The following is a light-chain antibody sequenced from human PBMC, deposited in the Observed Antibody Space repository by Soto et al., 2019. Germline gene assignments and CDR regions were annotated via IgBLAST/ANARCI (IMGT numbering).Light chain of an antibody. J-gene: IGKJ1*01. CDR1: QSVGDY. V-gene: IGKV3-20*01. Sequence: EIVLTQSPGTLSLSPGERAALSCRASQSVGDYLVWYQQKPGQAPRLLIYGASYRATGIPDRFSGSGSGTDITLTVSRLEPQDLVVYYCQQYGSSPRTFGQGTKVQVK. CDR2: GAS. CDR3: QQYGSSPRT.